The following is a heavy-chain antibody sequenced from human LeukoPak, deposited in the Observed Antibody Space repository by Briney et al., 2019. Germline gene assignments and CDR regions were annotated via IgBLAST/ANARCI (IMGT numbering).Heavy chain of an antibody. CDR1: GITFSSYA. Sequence: GGSLRLSCAVSGITFSSYAMSWVRQAPGKGLEWVSGISGSGGTTYYADSAKGRFTISRDNSKNTLYLQMNSLRAEDTAVYLCASAYGGNFNFDYWGQGTLVTVSS. CDR2: ISGSGGTT. V-gene: IGHV3-23*01. CDR3: ASAYGGNFNFDY. J-gene: IGHJ4*02. D-gene: IGHD4-23*01.